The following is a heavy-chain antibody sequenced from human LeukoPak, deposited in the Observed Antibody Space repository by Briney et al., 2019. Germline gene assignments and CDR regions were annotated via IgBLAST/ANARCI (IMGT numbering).Heavy chain of an antibody. CDR2: IYHSGST. D-gene: IGHD6-13*01. CDR3: ARGIALYYYYYMDV. V-gene: IGHV4-38-2*02. Sequence: SETLSLTCTVSGYSISSDYYWGWIRQPPGKGLEWIGEIYHSGSTNYNPSLKSRVTISVDKSKNQFSLKLSSVTAADTAVYYCARGIALYYYYYMDVWGKGTTVTVSS. CDR1: GYSISSDYY. J-gene: IGHJ6*03.